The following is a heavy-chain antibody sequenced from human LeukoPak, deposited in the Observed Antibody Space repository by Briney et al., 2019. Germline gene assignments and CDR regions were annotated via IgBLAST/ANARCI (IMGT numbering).Heavy chain of an antibody. Sequence: PSETLSLTCAVYGGSFIGFHWNWIRQAPGKGLEWIGDINHSGSTNYNPSLTSRVTISVDPSKNQFSLNLSSVTAADTAVYYCARDSYYYDSSGNDAFDIWGQGTMVTVSS. CDR1: GGSFIGFH. J-gene: IGHJ3*02. CDR3: ARDSYYYDSSGNDAFDI. V-gene: IGHV4-34*01. CDR2: INHSGST. D-gene: IGHD3-22*01.